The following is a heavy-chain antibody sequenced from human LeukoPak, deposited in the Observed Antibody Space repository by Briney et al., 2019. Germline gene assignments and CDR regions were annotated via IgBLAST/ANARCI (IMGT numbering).Heavy chain of an antibody. J-gene: IGHJ5*02. CDR2: IYYSGST. Sequence: SETLSLTCTVSDASISSSSYYWGWIRQPPGKGLEWIGSIYYSGSTYYNPSLKSRVTISVDTSKNQFSLKLSSVTAADTAVYYCARQRNWFDPWGQGTLVTVSS. V-gene: IGHV4-39*01. CDR3: ARQRNWFDP. CDR1: DASISSSSYY.